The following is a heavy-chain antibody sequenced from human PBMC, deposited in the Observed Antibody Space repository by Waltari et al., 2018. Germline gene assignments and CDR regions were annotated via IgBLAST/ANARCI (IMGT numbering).Heavy chain of an antibody. J-gene: IGHJ4*02. V-gene: IGHV4-39*01. CDR3: ARRANYGLDFDS. D-gene: IGHD4-17*01. Sequence: QLQLQASGPRLVKPSETLSLPCTVSGGSIDSGSSYWGWIRQAPGQGLEWIGNIYHSGRTYYNPSLESRVNMSVETSNNQFSLLLKSVTAADTALYYCARRANYGLDFDSWGQGTLVAVSS. CDR1: GGSIDSGSSY. CDR2: IYHSGRT.